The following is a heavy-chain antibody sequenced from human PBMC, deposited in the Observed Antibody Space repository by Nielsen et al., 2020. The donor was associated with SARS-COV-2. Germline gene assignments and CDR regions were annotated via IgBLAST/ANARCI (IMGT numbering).Heavy chain of an antibody. J-gene: IGHJ5*02. D-gene: IGHD6-13*01. CDR3: AREVSSSWNENWFDP. CDR1: GFTFSSYG. V-gene: IGHV3-33*01. CDR2: IWYDGSNK. Sequence: GESLKISCAASGFTFSSYGMHWVRQAPGKGLEWVAVIWYDGSNKYYADSVKGRFTISRDNSKNTLYLQMNSLRAEDTAVYYCAREVSSSWNENWFDPWGQGTLVTVSS.